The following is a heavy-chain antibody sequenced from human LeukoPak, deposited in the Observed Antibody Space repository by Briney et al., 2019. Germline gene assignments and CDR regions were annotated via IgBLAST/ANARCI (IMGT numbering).Heavy chain of an antibody. Sequence: GGSLRLSCAASEFIVSINYMTWVRQAPGKGLEWVSLIYSRGDTKYADSVKGRFTISRDNSKNTLYLQMSSLRTEDTAVYYCARDSFSGYDPDYWGQGTLVTVSS. J-gene: IGHJ4*02. CDR2: IYSRGDT. D-gene: IGHD5-12*01. CDR1: EFIVSINY. CDR3: ARDSFSGYDPDY. V-gene: IGHV3-66*01.